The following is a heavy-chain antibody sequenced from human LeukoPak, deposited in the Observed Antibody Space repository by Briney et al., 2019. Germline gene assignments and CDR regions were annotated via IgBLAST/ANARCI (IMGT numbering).Heavy chain of an antibody. CDR2: ISHGGGTT. CDR3: AKDTRSGSNSFDS. V-gene: IGHV3-23*01. Sequence: PGGSLRLSCVASGFTFSTYALNWVRRAPGKGLEWVSFISHGGGTTYYADSVKGRFTISRDNSKNTLYLQMNSLGAEDTAVYYCAKDTRSGSNSFDSWGQGTLVTVSS. CDR1: GFTFSTYA. J-gene: IGHJ4*02. D-gene: IGHD3-22*01.